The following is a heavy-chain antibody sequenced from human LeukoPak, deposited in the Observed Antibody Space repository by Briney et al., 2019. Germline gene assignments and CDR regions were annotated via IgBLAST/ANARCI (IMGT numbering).Heavy chain of an antibody. V-gene: IGHV5-51*01. CDR2: IYLGDSDT. Sequence: GESLKISCKGPGHSSPNYWIGWVRQMPGKGLEWMGIIYLGDSDTRYSPSFQGQVTISVDKSIRTAYLQWSSLKVSDTAMYYCARHPSYYSGWPLDYWGQGTLVTVFS. D-gene: IGHD6-19*01. CDR3: ARHPSYYSGWPLDY. CDR1: GHSSPNYW. J-gene: IGHJ4*02.